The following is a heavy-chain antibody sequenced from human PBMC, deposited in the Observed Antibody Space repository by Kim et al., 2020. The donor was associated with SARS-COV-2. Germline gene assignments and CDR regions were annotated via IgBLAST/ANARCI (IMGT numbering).Heavy chain of an antibody. J-gene: IGHJ4*02. V-gene: IGHV3-9*01. CDR3: ATWGGRGSGYLPDY. Sequence: GGSLRLSCAASGFTFDDYAMHWVRQAPGKGLEWVSGISWNSGSIGYADSVKGRFTISRDNAKNSLYLQMNSLRAEDTALYYCATWGGRGSGYLPDYWGQGTLVTVSS. D-gene: IGHD3-22*01. CDR2: ISWNSGSI. CDR1: GFTFDDYA.